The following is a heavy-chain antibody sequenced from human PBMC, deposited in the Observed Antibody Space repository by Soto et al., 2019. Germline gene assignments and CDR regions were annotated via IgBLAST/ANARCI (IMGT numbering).Heavy chain of an antibody. D-gene: IGHD5-18*01. CDR2: IRSKANSYAT. Sequence: EVQLVESGGGLVQPGGSLKLSCAASGFTFSGCAMHWVRQASGKGLEWVGRIRSKANSYATAYAASVQGRFTISRDDSKNTAYLQMNSLKTEDTAVYYCTRPGEDTARDYWGQGTLVTVSS. CDR1: GFTFSGCA. V-gene: IGHV3-73*02. J-gene: IGHJ4*02. CDR3: TRPGEDTARDY.